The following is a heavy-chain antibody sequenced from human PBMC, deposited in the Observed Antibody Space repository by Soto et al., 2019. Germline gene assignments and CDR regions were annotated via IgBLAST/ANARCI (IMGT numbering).Heavy chain of an antibody. Sequence: SDTLSLTCTVSGGSISEFYGSWIRQPPGKGLEWIGYIYYSGSTNYNPSLKSRVTISVDTSKNQFSLNLRYMSPADTAVYYCARVGGLAARTFDYWGPGTLVTVCS. CDR2: IYYSGST. D-gene: IGHD6-6*01. CDR1: GGSISEFY. CDR3: ARVGGLAARTFDY. V-gene: IGHV4-59*07. J-gene: IGHJ4*02.